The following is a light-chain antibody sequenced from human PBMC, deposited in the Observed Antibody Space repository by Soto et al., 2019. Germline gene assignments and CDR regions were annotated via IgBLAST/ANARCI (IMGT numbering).Light chain of an antibody. V-gene: IGLV2-14*03. J-gene: IGLJ3*02. CDR2: EVS. Sequence: QSALTQPASVSESPGQSITISCTGTSSDIGGYNYVSWYQQHPGKAPKLMICEVSNRPSGVSNRFSGSKSGNTASLTISGLQAEDEADYYCSSYTSSTTWVFGGGTQLTVL. CDR3: SSYTSSTTWV. CDR1: SSDIGGYNY.